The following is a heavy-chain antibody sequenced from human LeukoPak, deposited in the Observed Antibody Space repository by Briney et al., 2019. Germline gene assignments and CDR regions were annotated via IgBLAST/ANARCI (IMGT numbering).Heavy chain of an antibody. CDR3: ARLSWDSSSWYYYYYYYMDV. J-gene: IGHJ6*03. V-gene: IGHV3-21*01. CDR2: ISSRSSYI. Sequence: GGSLRLSCAASGFTFSSYSMNWVRLAPGKGLEWVSSISSRSSYIYYADSVKGRFTISRDNAKNSLYLQMNSLRAEDTAVYYCARLSWDSSSWYYYYYYYMDVWGKGTTVTVSS. D-gene: IGHD6-13*01. CDR1: GFTFSSYS.